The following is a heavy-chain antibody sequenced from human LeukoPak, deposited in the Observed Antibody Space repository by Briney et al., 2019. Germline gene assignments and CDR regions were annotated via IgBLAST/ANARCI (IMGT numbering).Heavy chain of an antibody. CDR3: ARAQYSSSWYGVFWFDP. J-gene: IGHJ5*02. CDR1: GGSISNSGYY. Sequence: PSETLSLTCTVSGGSISNSGYYWGWIRQPPGKGLEWIGSIFYSGSTYYNPSLKSRVTISVDTSKNQFSLKLSSVTAADTAVYYCARAQYSSSWYGVFWFDPWGQGTLVTVSS. D-gene: IGHD6-13*01. V-gene: IGHV4-39*07. CDR2: IFYSGST.